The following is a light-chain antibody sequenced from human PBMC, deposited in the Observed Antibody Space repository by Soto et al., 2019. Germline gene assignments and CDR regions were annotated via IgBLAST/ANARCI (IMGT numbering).Light chain of an antibody. J-gene: IGKJ2*03. CDR1: QSVDSRY. CDR2: AVS. V-gene: IGKV3-20*01. CDR3: QQYGSSPRYS. Sequence: DIVLTQSPGTLSLSPGERATLSCRASQSVDSRYLAWYQQKPGQAPRLLIYAVSSRATAIPDRFSGSGSGTDFTLTISRLEPEDFAEYYCQQYGSSPRYSFGQGTKLEIK.